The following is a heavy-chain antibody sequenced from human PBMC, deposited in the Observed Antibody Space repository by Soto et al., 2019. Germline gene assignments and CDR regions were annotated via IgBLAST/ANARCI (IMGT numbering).Heavy chain of an antibody. CDR3: ARGRRGYSSSWYDY. D-gene: IGHD6-13*01. CDR1: TGSFSGYS. J-gene: IGHJ4*02. Sequence: LSLTCAVYTGSFSGYSWSWIRQPPGKGLEWIGEINHSGSTNYNPSLKSRVTISVDTSKNQFSLKLSSVTAADTAVYYCARGRRGYSSSWYDYWGQGTLVTVSS. CDR2: INHSGST. V-gene: IGHV4-34*01.